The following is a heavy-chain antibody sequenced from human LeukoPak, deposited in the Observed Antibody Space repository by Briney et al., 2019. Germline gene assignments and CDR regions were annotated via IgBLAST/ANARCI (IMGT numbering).Heavy chain of an antibody. J-gene: IGHJ6*02. CDR2: IYHSGST. CDR1: GGSISSSNW. CDR3: AREKWDLPSQYYYGMDV. Sequence: SETLSLTCAVSGGSISSSNWWSWVRQPPGKGLEWIGEIYHSGSTNYNPSLKSRVTISVDKSKNQFSLKLSSVTAADTAVYYCAREKWDLPSQYYYGMDVWGQGTTVTVSS. V-gene: IGHV4-4*02. D-gene: IGHD1-26*01.